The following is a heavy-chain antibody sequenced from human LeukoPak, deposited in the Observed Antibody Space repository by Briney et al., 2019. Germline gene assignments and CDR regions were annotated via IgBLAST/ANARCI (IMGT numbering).Heavy chain of an antibody. CDR3: AKAPVTTCSGAYCYPFDY. CDR2: INPSGGRT. V-gene: IGHV1-46*01. D-gene: IGHD2-21*01. CDR1: GYTFTSYY. Sequence: ASVKVSCKASGYTFTSYYMHWVRQAPGQGLEWMGIINPSGGRTSYAQKFQDRVTMTTDMSTSTVYMELSRLRAEDAAVYYCAKAPVTTCSGAYCYPFDYWGQGTLVTVSS. J-gene: IGHJ4*02.